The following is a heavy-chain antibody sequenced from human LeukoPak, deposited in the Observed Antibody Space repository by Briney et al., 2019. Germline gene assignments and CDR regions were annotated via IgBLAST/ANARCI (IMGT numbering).Heavy chain of an antibody. D-gene: IGHD3-9*01. Sequence: PGGSLRLSCAGSGFFFSGYWMTWVRQAPGKGLEWVANINQDGGKKYYADSVKGRFTISRDDAKNSLYLQMNSLRVEDTAIYYCARGRFFDCLSDYGGQGTLVTVSS. CDR3: ARGRFFDCLSDY. CDR2: INQDGGKK. V-gene: IGHV3-7*03. CDR1: GFFFSGYW. J-gene: IGHJ4*02.